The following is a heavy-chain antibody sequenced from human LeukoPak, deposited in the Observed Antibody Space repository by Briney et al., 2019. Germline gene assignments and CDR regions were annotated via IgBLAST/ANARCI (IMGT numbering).Heavy chain of an antibody. CDR3: ASRMVRGVDY. D-gene: IGHD3-10*01. J-gene: IGHJ4*02. Sequence: GGSLRLSCAASGFTFSSYEMNWVRQARGRGLEWVSYISSSGSTIYYADSVKGRFTISRDNAKNSLYLQMNSLRAEDTAVYYCASRMVRGVDYWGQGTLVTVSS. CDR2: ISSSGSTI. V-gene: IGHV3-48*03. CDR1: GFTFSSYE.